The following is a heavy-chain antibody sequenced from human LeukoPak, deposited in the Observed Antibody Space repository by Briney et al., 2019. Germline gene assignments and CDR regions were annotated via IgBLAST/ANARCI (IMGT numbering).Heavy chain of an antibody. V-gene: IGHV4-38-2*01. CDR1: GNSINSAYY. Sequence: PSVTLSLTCAVTGNSINSAYYWGWIRQPPGKGLEWIGSIYHSGSTYYNPSLKSRVTISVDTSKNSFSLKLSSVTATDTAVYYCAGQHDSNGYYFYWGQGTLVTVSS. J-gene: IGHJ4*02. CDR2: IYHSGST. D-gene: IGHD3-22*01. CDR3: AGQHDSNGYYFY.